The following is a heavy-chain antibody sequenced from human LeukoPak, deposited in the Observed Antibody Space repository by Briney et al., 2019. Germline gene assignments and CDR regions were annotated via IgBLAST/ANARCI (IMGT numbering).Heavy chain of an antibody. D-gene: IGHD6-6*01. Sequence: SVKVSCKASGGTFSSYAISWVRQAPGQGLEWMGGIIPIFGTANYAQKFQGRVTITTDESTSTAYMELSSLRSEDTAVYYCASVPLNFEYSSSSSYYYYYMDVWGKGTTVTVSS. CDR3: ASVPLNFEYSSSSSYYYYYMDV. CDR2: IIPIFGTA. CDR1: GGTFSSYA. J-gene: IGHJ6*03. V-gene: IGHV1-69*05.